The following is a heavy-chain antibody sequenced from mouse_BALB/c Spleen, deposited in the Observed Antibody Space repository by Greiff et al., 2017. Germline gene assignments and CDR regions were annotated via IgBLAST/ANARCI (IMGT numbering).Heavy chain of an antibody. CDR3: TREVYRYDVYAMDY. J-gene: IGHJ4*01. CDR2: IYPGNSDT. Sequence: VQLQQSGTVLARPGASVKMSCKASGYTFTSYWMHWVKQRPGQGLEWIGAIYPGNSDTSYNQKFKGKAKLTAVTSTSTAYMELSSLTNEDSAVYYCTREVYRYDVYAMDYWGQGTSVTVSS. D-gene: IGHD2-14*01. CDR1: GYTFTSYW. V-gene: IGHV1-5*01.